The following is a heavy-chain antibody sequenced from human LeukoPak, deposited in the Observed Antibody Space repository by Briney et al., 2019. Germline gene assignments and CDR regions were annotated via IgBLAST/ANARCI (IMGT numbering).Heavy chain of an antibody. CDR1: GFTFSSYA. Sequence: GGSLRLSCAASGFTFSSYAMHWVRQAPGKGLEWVALILYDGNNQYYADSVKGRFTVSRDNSKNTLYLQMNSLRAEDTAVYYCTTAPLPAATVDAFDIWGQGTMVTVSS. D-gene: IGHD2-2*01. V-gene: IGHV3-30-3*01. CDR3: TTAPLPAATVDAFDI. J-gene: IGHJ3*02. CDR2: ILYDGNNQ.